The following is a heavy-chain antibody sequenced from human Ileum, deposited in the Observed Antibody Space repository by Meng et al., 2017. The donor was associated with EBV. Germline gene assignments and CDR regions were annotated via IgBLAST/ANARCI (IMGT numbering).Heavy chain of an antibody. J-gene: IGHJ4*02. CDR2: YYHSGST. D-gene: IGHD4-17*01. CDR1: GDSISSNTW. Sequence: QGHLQESGPGLAKPSGTLSLTCAVSGDSISSNTWWSWVRQPPGKVLEWIGEYYHSGSTNYNPSFKSRVTMSVDKSKNQISLNLSSVTAADTAVYYCASGRDYAWHSWGRGTLVTVSS. V-gene: IGHV4-4*02. CDR3: ASGRDYAWHS.